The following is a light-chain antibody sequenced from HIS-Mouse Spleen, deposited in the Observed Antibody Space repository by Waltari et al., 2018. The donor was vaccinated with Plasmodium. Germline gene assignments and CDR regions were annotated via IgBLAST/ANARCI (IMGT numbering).Light chain of an antibody. Sequence: QSALTQPASVSGSPGQSITISCTRTSRDVGGYNYVSWYQQHPGKAPKLMLYDVSNRPSVVSNRFSGSKSGNTASLTISGLRSEDEADYYCAAWDDSLSGRVFGGGTKLTVL. CDR2: DVS. V-gene: IGLV2-14*03. CDR1: SRDVGGYNY. CDR3: AAWDDSLSGRV. J-gene: IGLJ3*02.